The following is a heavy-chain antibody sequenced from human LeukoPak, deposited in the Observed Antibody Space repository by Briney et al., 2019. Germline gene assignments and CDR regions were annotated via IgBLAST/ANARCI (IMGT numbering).Heavy chain of an antibody. CDR3: AKDPNLVGATGVGDSDY. CDR2: ISGSGGST. J-gene: IGHJ4*02. D-gene: IGHD1-26*01. V-gene: IGHV3-23*01. CDR1: GFTFSSYA. Sequence: PGGSLRLSCAASGFTFSSYAMSWVRQAPGKGLEWVSAISGSGGSTYYADSVKGRFTISRDNSKNTLYLQMNSLRAEDTAVYYCAKDPNLVGATGVGDSDYWGQGTLVTVSS.